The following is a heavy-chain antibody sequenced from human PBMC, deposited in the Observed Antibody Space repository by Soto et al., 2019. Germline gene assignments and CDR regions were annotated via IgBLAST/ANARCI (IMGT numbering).Heavy chain of an antibody. Sequence: XSVKVSCKASGYPFTSYDINWGRQATGQGLEWMGWMNPNSGNTGYAQKFQGRVTMTRNTSISTAYMELSSLRSEDTAVYYCARGSLYYDLWSAYYTAGGMDVWGQRTTVTVSS. D-gene: IGHD3-3*01. CDR1: GYPFTSYD. CDR3: ARGSLYYDLWSAYYTAGGMDV. V-gene: IGHV1-8*01. CDR2: MNPNSGNT. J-gene: IGHJ6*02.